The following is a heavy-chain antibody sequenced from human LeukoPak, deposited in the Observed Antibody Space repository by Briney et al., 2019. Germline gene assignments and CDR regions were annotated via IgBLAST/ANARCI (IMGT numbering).Heavy chain of an antibody. V-gene: IGHV4-38-2*01. D-gene: IGHD3-3*01. J-gene: IGHJ4*02. CDR2: IHHSGGT. CDR3: ASSSDYDFIGGL. Sequence: SETLSLTCAVSGYSISRGYHWGWIRQPPGKGLEWIGSIHHSGGTYYNSSLKSRVSISVDTSKNQFSLKVTSVTAADTAVYYCASSSDYDFIGGLWAQGTLVTVSS. CDR1: GYSISRGYH.